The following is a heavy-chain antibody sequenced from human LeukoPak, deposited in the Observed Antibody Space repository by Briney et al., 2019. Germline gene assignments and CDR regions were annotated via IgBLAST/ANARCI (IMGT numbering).Heavy chain of an antibody. CDR2: INAGNGNT. CDR1: GYTFTSYA. V-gene: IGHV1-3*01. Sequence: GASVKVSCKASGYTFTSYAMHWVRQAPGQRLEWMGWINAGNGNTKYSQKFQGRVTITRDTSASTAYMELSSLRSEDTAVYYCARDRGGYSYGYFIYYYGMDVWGQGTTVTVSS. CDR3: ARDRGGYSYGYFIYYYGMDV. D-gene: IGHD5-18*01. J-gene: IGHJ6*02.